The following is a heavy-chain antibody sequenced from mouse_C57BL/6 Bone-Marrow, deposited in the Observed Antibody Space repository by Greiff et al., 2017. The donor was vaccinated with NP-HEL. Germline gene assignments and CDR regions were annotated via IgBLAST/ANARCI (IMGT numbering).Heavy chain of an antibody. CDR3: ARDNWDWYFDV. V-gene: IGHV7-1*01. D-gene: IGHD4-1*01. CDR2: SRNKANDYTT. J-gene: IGHJ1*03. CDR1: GFTFSDFY. Sequence: EVNVVESGGGLVQPGRSLRLSCATSGFTFSDFYMEWVRQAPGKGLEWIAASRNKANDYTTEYSASVKGRFIVSRDTSQSILYLQMNALRAEDTAIYYCARDNWDWYFDVWGTGTTVTVSS.